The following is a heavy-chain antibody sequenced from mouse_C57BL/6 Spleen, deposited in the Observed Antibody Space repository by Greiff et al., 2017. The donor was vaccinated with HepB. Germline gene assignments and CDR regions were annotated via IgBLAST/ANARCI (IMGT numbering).Heavy chain of an antibody. CDR1: GFTFSSYA. CDR2: ISDGGSYT. D-gene: IGHD3-3*01. J-gene: IGHJ4*01. V-gene: IGHV5-4*03. CDR3: ARGDAMDY. Sequence: EVKLVESGGGLVKPGGSLKLSCAASGFTFSSYAMSWVRQTPEKRLEWVATISDGGSYTYYPDNVKGRFTISRDNAKKNLYLQMSHLKSEDPAMYYCARGDAMDYWGQGTSVTVSS.